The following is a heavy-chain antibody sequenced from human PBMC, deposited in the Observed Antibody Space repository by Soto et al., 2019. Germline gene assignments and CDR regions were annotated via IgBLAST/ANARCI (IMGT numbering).Heavy chain of an antibody. CDR3: ARVGWTDAFDI. D-gene: IGHD2-15*01. CDR1: GGSISSYY. CDR2: IYYSGST. Sequence: ETLSLTRTVPGGSISSYYWCWIRQPPGKGLEWIGYIYYSGSTNYNPSLKSRVTISVDTSKNQFSLKLSSVTAADTAVYYCARVGWTDAFDIWGQGTMVTVS. V-gene: IGHV4-59*01. J-gene: IGHJ3*02.